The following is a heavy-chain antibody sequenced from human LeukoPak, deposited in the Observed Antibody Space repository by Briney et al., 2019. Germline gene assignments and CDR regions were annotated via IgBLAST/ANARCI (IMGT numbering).Heavy chain of an antibody. V-gene: IGHV1-2*02. CDR3: ARVRVRGYCTTGVCYGSLGY. CDR1: GYTFTGYY. D-gene: IGHD2-8*01. J-gene: IGHJ4*02. Sequence: ASVKVSCKASGYTFTGYYMHWVRQAPGQGLEWMGWINPNSGGTNYAQKFQGRVTMTRDTSISTAYMELSRLRSDDTAVYYCARVRVRGYCTTGVCYGSLGYWGQGTLVTVSS. CDR2: INPNSGGT.